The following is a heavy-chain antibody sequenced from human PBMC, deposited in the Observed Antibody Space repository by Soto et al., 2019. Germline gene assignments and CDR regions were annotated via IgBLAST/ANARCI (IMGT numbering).Heavy chain of an antibody. CDR1: GVSISSGDYY. J-gene: IGHJ4*02. CDR2: IYYSGST. CDR3: ASYGDYYFDY. D-gene: IGHD4-17*01. Sequence: SETLSLTCTVSGVSISSGDYYWSWIRQPPGKGLEWIGYIYYSGSTYYNPSLKSRVTISVDTSKNQFSLKLSSVTAADTAVYYCASYGDYYFDYWGQGTLVTVSS. V-gene: IGHV4-30-4*01.